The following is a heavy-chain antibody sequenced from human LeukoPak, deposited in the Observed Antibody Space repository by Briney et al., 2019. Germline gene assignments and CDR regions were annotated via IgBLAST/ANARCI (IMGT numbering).Heavy chain of an antibody. CDR1: GGAISNDNYY. J-gene: IGHJ4*02. V-gene: IGHV4-39*01. Sequence: SETLSLTCTVSGGAISNDNYYWGWIRQPPGKGLEWIASINYSGTTYYNPSLNSRVSISVDTSKTQLSLRLSSVSAADTAVYYCARLSDYWGQGILVTVSS. CDR2: INYSGTT. CDR3: ARLSDY.